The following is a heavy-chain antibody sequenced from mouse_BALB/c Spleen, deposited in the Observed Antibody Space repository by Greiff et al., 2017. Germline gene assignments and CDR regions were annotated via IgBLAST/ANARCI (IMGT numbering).Heavy chain of an antibody. CDR3: AIFGNYVRDY. CDR2: IYPGNGDT. D-gene: IGHD2-1*01. J-gene: IGHJ2*01. Sequence: QVQLQQPGAELVKPGASVKMSCKASGYTFTSYNMHWVKQTPGQGLEWIGAIYPGNGDTSYNQKFKGKATLTADKSSSTAYMQLSSLTSEDSAVYYCAIFGNYVRDYWGQGTTLTVSS. V-gene: IGHV1-12*01. CDR1: GYTFTSYN.